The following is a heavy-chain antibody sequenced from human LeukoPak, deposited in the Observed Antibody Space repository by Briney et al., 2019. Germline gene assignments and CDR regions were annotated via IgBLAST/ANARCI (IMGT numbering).Heavy chain of an antibody. J-gene: IGHJ1*01. V-gene: IGHV5-10-1*01. CDR3: ATLTYGSGSYTYFQH. D-gene: IGHD3-10*01. Sequence: GESLKISCKGSGYSFTSYWISWVRQMPGKGLEWMGRIDPSDSYTNYSPSFQGHVTISADKSISTAYLQWSSLKALDTAMYYCATLTYGSGSYTYFQHWGQGTLVTVSS. CDR2: IDPSDSYT. CDR1: GYSFTSYW.